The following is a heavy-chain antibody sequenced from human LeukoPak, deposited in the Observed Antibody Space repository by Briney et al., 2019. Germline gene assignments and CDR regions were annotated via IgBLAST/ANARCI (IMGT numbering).Heavy chain of an antibody. D-gene: IGHD2-15*01. CDR1: GGTFSSYA. Sequence: GASVKVSCKASGGTFSSYAISWVRQAPGQGLEWMGGIIPIFGTANYAQKFQGRVTITADESTSTAYMELSSLRSEDTAVYYRASAVCSGGSCYSGAFDIWGQGTMVTVSS. CDR2: IIPIFGTA. CDR3: ASAVCSGGSCYSGAFDI. J-gene: IGHJ3*02. V-gene: IGHV1-69*13.